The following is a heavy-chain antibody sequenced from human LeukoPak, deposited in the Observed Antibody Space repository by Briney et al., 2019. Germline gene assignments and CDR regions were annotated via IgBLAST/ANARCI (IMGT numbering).Heavy chain of an antibody. CDR2: ITPIFDTA. CDR3: ARGGSYVNYDSTPFDP. D-gene: IGHD3-22*01. J-gene: IGHJ5*02. V-gene: IGHV1-69*05. Sequence: ASVKVSCKASGGTFNSYAINWVRQAPGQGPEWMGGITPIFDTANYAQKFQGRVTMTRNTSISTAYMELSSLRSEDTAVYYCARGGSYVNYDSTPFDPWGQGTLVTVSS. CDR1: GGTFNSYA.